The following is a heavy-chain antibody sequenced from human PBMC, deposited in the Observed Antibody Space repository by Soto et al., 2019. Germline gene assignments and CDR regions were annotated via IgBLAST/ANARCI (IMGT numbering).Heavy chain of an antibody. CDR2: IYPGDSDT. CDR1: GYSFTSYW. CDR3: ARGAAADFYYYYDMDV. Sequence: GESLKISCKGSGYSFTSYWIGWVRQMPGKGLEWMGIIYPGDSDTKYSPSFQGQVTISADKSISTAYLQWSSLKASDTAMYYCARGAAADFYYYYDMDVWGQGTTVTVSS. J-gene: IGHJ6*02. V-gene: IGHV5-51*01. D-gene: IGHD6-13*01.